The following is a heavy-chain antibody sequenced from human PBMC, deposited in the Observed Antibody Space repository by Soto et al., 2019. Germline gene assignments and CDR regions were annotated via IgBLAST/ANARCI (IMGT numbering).Heavy chain of an antibody. D-gene: IGHD3-22*01. CDR2: IYYSGST. Sequence: QVQLQESGPGLVKPSETLSLTCTVSGGSISSYYWSWIRQPPGKGLEWIGYIYYSGSTNYNPSLKSRVTISVDTANNQSSLKLRSVTAADTAVYYCARRGYYDSSGYYYGDWYCDLWVRGTLVTVSS. V-gene: IGHV4-59*08. CDR1: GGSISSYY. CDR3: ARRGYYDSSGYYYGDWYCDL. J-gene: IGHJ2*01.